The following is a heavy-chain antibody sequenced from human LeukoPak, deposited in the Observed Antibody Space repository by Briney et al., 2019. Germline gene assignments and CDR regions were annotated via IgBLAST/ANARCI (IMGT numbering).Heavy chain of an antibody. CDR1: GFTFSSYA. Sequence: PGGSLRLSCAASGFTFSSYAMHWVRQAPGKGLEYVSAISRNGGSTYYANSVKGRFTISRDNSKNTLYLQMGSLRAEDMAVYYCARARRDGYNRPFDYWGQGTLVTVSS. J-gene: IGHJ4*02. V-gene: IGHV3-64*01. CDR3: ARARRDGYNRPFDY. D-gene: IGHD5-24*01. CDR2: ISRNGGST.